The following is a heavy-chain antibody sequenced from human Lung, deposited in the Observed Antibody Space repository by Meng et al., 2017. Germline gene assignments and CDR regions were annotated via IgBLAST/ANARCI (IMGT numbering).Heavy chain of an antibody. CDR3: ASYCGGDCYSSIHY. V-gene: IGHV1-2*06. D-gene: IGHD2-21*02. Sequence: QVQLVQSGAEVKKPGASAKVSCMASGYTFTGYYMHWVRQAPGQGLEWMGRINPNSGGTNYAQKFQGRVTMTRDTSISTAYMELSRLRSDDTAVYYCASYCGGDCYSSIHYWGQGTLVTVSS. CDR2: INPNSGGT. CDR1: GYTFTGYY. J-gene: IGHJ4*02.